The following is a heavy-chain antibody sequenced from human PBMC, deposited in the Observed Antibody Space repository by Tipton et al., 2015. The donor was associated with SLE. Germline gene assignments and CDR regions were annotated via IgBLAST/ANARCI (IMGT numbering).Heavy chain of an antibody. Sequence: SLRLSCAASGFTFSNYAMHWVRQAPGKGLEFVSSIGNNGRSTYYANSMKARFTISRDNSKNTLYLQMGRLRPEDTAVYYCARGSSGWHRYNWFDPWGQGTLVTVSS. D-gene: IGHD6-19*01. J-gene: IGHJ5*02. V-gene: IGHV3-64*01. CDR1: GFTFSNYA. CDR3: ARGSSGWHRYNWFDP. CDR2: IGNNGRST.